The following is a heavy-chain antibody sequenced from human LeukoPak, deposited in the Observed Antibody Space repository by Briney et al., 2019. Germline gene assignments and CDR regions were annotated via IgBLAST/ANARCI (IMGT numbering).Heavy chain of an antibody. CDR3: ARRLGSGISYYYGMDV. CDR1: GYSFTSYW. D-gene: IGHD3-10*01. Sequence: GESLKISCKGSGYSFTSYWIGWVRQMPGKGLEWMGIIYPGDSDTRYSPSFQGQVTISADKSISTAYLQWSSLKASDTATYYCARRLGSGISYYYGMDVWGQGTTVTVSS. CDR2: IYPGDSDT. J-gene: IGHJ6*02. V-gene: IGHV5-51*01.